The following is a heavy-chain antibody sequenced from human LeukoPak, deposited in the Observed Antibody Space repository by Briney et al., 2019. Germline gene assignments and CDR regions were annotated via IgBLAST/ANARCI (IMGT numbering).Heavy chain of an antibody. CDR2: INPNSGGT. CDR1: GYTFTSYG. J-gene: IGHJ5*02. Sequence: ASVKVSCKASGYTFTSYGISRVRQAPGQGLEWMGWINPNSGGTNYAQKFQGWVTMTRDTSISTAYMELSRLRSDDTAVYYCARGKSTGYGGPYNWFDPWGQGTLVTVSS. CDR3: ARGKSTGYGGPYNWFDP. D-gene: IGHD5-12*01. V-gene: IGHV1-2*04.